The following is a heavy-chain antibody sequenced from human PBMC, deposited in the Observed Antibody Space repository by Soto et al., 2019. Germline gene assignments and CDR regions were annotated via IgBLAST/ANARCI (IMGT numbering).Heavy chain of an antibody. CDR3: ARVPPTVRLPLGVVYYGMDV. V-gene: IGHV4-59*01. CDR2: IYYSGST. D-gene: IGHD3-10*02. J-gene: IGHJ6*02. Sequence: PSETLSLTCTVSAGSISTYHWNWIRQPPGKGLEWIGNIYYSGSTNYNPSLKSRVSISVDTSKNQFSLNLSSVTAADTAVYYCARVPPTVRLPLGVVYYGMDVWGQGTTVTVSS. CDR1: AGSISTYH.